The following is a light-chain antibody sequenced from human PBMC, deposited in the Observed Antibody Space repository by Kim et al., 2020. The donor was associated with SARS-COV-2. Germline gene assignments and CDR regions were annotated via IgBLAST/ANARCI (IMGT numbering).Light chain of an antibody. J-gene: IGLJ3*02. CDR2: SND. CDR1: STSSGSKT. CDR3: AAWDDTINGV. Sequence: PGQTVTISCCGSSTSSGSKTVNWYQPRPGTAPKLLFYSNDQRPSGVPDRFSGSKSGTSASLAISGLQYEDEADYYCAAWDDTINGVFGGGTKVTVL. V-gene: IGLV1-44*01.